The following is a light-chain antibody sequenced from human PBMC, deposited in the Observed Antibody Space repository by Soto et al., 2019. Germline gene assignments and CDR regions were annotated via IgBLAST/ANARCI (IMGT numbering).Light chain of an antibody. CDR2: EVV. J-gene: IGLJ1*01. V-gene: IGLV2-8*01. Sequence: QSALTQPPSASGSPGQSVTISCTGTKRDIGVYAFVSWYQHHPGKAPRLIIYEVVQRPSGVPDRFSGSKSGNTASLTVSGLQAADEADYYCQSHDTSLSGSFVLGTGTKVTVL. CDR3: QSHDTSLSGSFV. CDR1: KRDIGVYAF.